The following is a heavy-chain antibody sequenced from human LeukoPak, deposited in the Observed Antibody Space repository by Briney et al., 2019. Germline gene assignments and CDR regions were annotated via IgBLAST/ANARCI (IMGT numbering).Heavy chain of an antibody. J-gene: IGHJ3*02. D-gene: IGHD3-10*01. CDR2: ISYDGSNK. Sequence: GGSLRLSCAASGFTFSSYAMHWVRQAPGKGLEWVAVISYDGSNKYYADSVKGRFTISRDNPKNTLYLQMNSLRAEDTAVYYCAVDYGSGSYYGDAFDIWGQGTMVTVSS. CDR3: AVDYGSGSYYGDAFDI. CDR1: GFTFSSYA. V-gene: IGHV3-30-3*01.